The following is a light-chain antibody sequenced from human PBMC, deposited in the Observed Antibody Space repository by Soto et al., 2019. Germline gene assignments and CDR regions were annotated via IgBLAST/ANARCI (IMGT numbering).Light chain of an antibody. J-gene: IGLJ1*01. CDR3: AAWDDSLNAYV. CDR1: SSNIMSNT. CDR2: GNH. Sequence: QSVLTQPRSASGTPGQRVTISCSGSSSNIMSNTVNWYQILPGTAPKVLIQGNHQRPSGVPARFSGSKSGTSASLAISGLQSEDEADYYCAAWDDSLNAYVFGTGTKLTVL. V-gene: IGLV1-44*01.